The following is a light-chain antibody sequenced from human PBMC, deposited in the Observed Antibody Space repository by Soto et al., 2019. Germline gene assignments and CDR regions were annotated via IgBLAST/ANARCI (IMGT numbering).Light chain of an antibody. Sequence: QSVLTQPASVSGSPGQSITISCTGTSSDVGSYNLVSWYQQHPGKAPKLMIYEVNQRPSGVSNRFSGSKSANTASLTISGLQADDEADYYCCSYAGSSTLAVGGGTKLTVL. CDR3: CSYAGSSTLA. CDR2: EVN. J-gene: IGLJ2*01. V-gene: IGLV2-23*02. CDR1: SSDVGSYNL.